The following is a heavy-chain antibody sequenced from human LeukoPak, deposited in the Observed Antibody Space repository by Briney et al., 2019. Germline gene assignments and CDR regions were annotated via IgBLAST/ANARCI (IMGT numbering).Heavy chain of an antibody. D-gene: IGHD3-22*01. CDR3: ARFTKYDGGGSYLDI. J-gene: IGHJ3*02. CDR1: GGSIISYY. V-gene: IGHV4-59*13. Sequence: SETLSLTCTVSGGSIISYYWSWIRQPPGKELEWIGHIYSSGSTTDNPSLKSRVTISVDTSKNQFSLRMNSVTAADTAVYYCARFTKYDGGGSYLDIWGQGTMVTVSS. CDR2: IYSSGST.